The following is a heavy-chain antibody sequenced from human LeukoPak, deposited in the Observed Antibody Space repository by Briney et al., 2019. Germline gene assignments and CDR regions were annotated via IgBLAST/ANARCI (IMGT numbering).Heavy chain of an antibody. Sequence: GGSLRLSCAASGFTFSSYAMHWVRQAPGQGLEWVAVISYDGSNKYYADSVKGRFTISRDNSKNTLYLQMNSLRAEDTAVYYCARDGYYYDSSGYPYYFDYWGQGTLVTVSS. J-gene: IGHJ4*02. CDR1: GFTFSSYA. V-gene: IGHV3-30*04. CDR2: ISYDGSNK. CDR3: ARDGYYYDSSGYPYYFDY. D-gene: IGHD3-22*01.